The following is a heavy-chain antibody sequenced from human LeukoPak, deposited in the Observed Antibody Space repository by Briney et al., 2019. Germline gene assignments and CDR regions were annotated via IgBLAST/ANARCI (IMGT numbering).Heavy chain of an antibody. CDR3: ARTYYYDSSGYYFDY. D-gene: IGHD3-22*01. V-gene: IGHV1-69*13. J-gene: IGHJ4*02. Sequence: SVKVSCKASGYTFSSYAISWVRQAPGQGLEWMGGIIPIFDTGNYAQKFQGRLTITADESTSTAYMELSSLRSEDTAVYYCARTYYYDSSGYYFDYWGQGTLVTIPS. CDR2: IIPIFDTG. CDR1: GYTFSSYA.